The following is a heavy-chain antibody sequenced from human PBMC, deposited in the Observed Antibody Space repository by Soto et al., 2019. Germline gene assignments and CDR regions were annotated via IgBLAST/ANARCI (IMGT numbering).Heavy chain of an antibody. CDR3: ARARVDTIFGVVMAFDY. CDR2: ISYDGSNK. Sequence: VQLVESGGGVVQPGRSLRLSCAASGFTFSSYAMHWVRQAPGKGLEWVAVISYDGSNKYYADSVKGRFTISRDNSKNTLYLQMNSLRAEDTAVYYCARARVDTIFGVVMAFDYWGQGTLVTVSS. CDR1: GFTFSSYA. D-gene: IGHD3-3*01. J-gene: IGHJ4*02. V-gene: IGHV3-30-3*01.